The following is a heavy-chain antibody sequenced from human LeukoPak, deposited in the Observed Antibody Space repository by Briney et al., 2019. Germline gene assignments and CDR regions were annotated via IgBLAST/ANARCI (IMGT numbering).Heavy chain of an antibody. J-gene: IGHJ4*02. D-gene: IGHD4-17*01. Sequence: GGSLRHSCSASGFTFSSYAMHWVRQAPGKGLEYVSAISGSGGATYYADSVKGRFTISRDNSKNTLYLQMSSLRPEDTAVYYGVSLPRTTVTTSGDYWGQGTLVTVSS. CDR1: GFTFSSYA. V-gene: IGHV3-64D*06. CDR3: VSLPRTTVTTSGDY. CDR2: ISGSGGAT.